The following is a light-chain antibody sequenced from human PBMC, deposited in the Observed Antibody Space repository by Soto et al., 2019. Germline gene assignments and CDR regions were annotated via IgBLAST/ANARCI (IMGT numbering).Light chain of an antibody. CDR1: SSDVGGYPL. CDR2: EGS. V-gene: IGLV2-23*01. Sequence: QSVLTQPASVSGSPGQPITISCTGTSSDVGGYPLVSWYQQHPGKAPKLMIYEGSKRPSGVSNRFSGSKSGYTASLTISGLQAEDEADYYCCSYAGPRYVFGSGTKVTVL. CDR3: CSYAGPRYV. J-gene: IGLJ1*01.